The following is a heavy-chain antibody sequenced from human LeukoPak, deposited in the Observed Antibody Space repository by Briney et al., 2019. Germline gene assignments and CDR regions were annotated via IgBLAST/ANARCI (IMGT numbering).Heavy chain of an antibody. D-gene: IGHD1-26*01. CDR2: ISYDGSFQ. CDR3: VGEVGSRQMNS. V-gene: IGHV3-30-3*01. CDR1: GYTFSSHA. Sequence: GASVNVSCKASGYTFSSHAMHWVRQAPGKGLECVAYISYDGSFQYHADSVKGRFTISRDNSKDILYLQMNSLRVDDSATYYCVGEVGSRQMNSWGQGTLVTVSS. J-gene: IGHJ5*02.